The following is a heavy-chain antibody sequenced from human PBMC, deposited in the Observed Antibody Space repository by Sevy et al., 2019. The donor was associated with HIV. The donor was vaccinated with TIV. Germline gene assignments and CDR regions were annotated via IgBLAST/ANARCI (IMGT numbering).Heavy chain of an antibody. J-gene: IGHJ6*02. CDR3: TTDVSSGYYYGYYYYGMDV. CDR2: IKSKTDGGTT. Sequence: GGSPRLPCAASGFTFSNAWMSWVRQAPGKGLEWVGRIKSKTDGGTTDYAAPVKGRFTISRDDSKNTLYLQMNSLKTEDTAVYYCTTDVSSGYYYGYYYYGMDVWGQGTTVTVSS. V-gene: IGHV3-15*01. CDR1: GFTFSNAW. D-gene: IGHD3-22*01.